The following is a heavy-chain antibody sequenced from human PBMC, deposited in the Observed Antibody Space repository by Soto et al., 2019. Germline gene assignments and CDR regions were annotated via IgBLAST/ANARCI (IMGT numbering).Heavy chain of an antibody. Sequence: PGHSQKISCKGCGYSFTSYWISWVRQMPGKGLEGMGRIDASDSYTNYSPSFQGHVTISADKSISTAYLQWSSLKASDTAMYYCARRLCSSTSCHKDYWGQGTLVTVSS. J-gene: IGHJ4*02. V-gene: IGHV5-10-1*01. CDR1: GYSFTSYW. CDR3: ARRLCSSTSCHKDY. CDR2: IDASDSYT. D-gene: IGHD2-2*02.